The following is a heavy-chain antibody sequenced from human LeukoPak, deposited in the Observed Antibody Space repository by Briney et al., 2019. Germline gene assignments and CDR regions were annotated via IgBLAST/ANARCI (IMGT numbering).Heavy chain of an antibody. CDR3: ASLGSGYDFDY. CDR2: IYSGGST. J-gene: IGHJ4*02. Sequence: PGGSLRLSCAASGFTVSSNYMSWVRQAPGKGLEWVSVIYSGGSTYYADSVKGRFTISRDNSKNTLYLQMNSLRAEDTAVYYCASLGSGYDFDYWGQGTLVTVSS. V-gene: IGHV3-66*01. D-gene: IGHD5-12*01. CDR1: GFTVSSNY.